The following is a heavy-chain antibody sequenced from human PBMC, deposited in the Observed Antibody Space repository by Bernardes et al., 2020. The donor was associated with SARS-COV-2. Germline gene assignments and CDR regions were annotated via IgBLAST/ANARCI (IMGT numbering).Heavy chain of an antibody. CDR3: ARAGLGGSYDY. V-gene: IGHV3-64*01. D-gene: IGHD1-26*01. CDR1: GFTFSSYA. CDR2: ITNNGGRTT. J-gene: IGHJ4*02. Sequence: GSLRLSCSASGFTFSSYAMHWVRQAPGKGLEYVSAITNNGGRTTYYANSVKGRFTISRDNSKNTLYLQMTRLRAEDMAVYYCARAGLGGSYDYWGQGTLVTVSS.